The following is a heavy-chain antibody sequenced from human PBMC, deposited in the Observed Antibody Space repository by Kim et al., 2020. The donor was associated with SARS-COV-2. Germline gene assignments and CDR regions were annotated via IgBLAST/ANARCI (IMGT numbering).Heavy chain of an antibody. CDR3: AKVKGKYPVGGWPLGY. Sequence: GGSLRLSCAASGFTFSSYAMSWVRQAPGKGLEWVSAISGSGGSTYYADSVKGRFTISRDNSKNTLYLQMNSLRAEDTAVYYCAKVKGKYPVGGWPLGYWGQGTLVTVSS. J-gene: IGHJ4*02. CDR1: GFTFSSYA. D-gene: IGHD2-2*01. V-gene: IGHV3-23*01. CDR2: ISGSGGST.